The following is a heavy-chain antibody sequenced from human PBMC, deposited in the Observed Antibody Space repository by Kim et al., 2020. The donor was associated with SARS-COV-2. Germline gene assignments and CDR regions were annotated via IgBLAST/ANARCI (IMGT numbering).Heavy chain of an antibody. J-gene: IGHJ5*02. Sequence: GGSLRLSCVASGFTFSSYWMSWVRQAPGKGLEWVANIKQDGSEKYYVDSVKGRFTISRDNAKNSLYLQMNSLRAEDTAVYYCARDKVYSGYDFGWFDPWGQGTLVTVSS. D-gene: IGHD5-12*01. V-gene: IGHV3-7*05. CDR2: IKQDGSEK. CDR1: GFTFSSYW. CDR3: ARDKVYSGYDFGWFDP.